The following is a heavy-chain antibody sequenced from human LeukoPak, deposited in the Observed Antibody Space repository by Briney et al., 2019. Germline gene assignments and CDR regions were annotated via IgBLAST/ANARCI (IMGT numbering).Heavy chain of an antibody. Sequence: GGSLRLSCAASGFTFSSYAMSWVRQAPGQGLEWVSAISGSGGSTDYADSVKGRFTISRDNSKNTLYLQMNSLRAEDTAVYYCAKDQDGHYYCYMDVWGKGTTVTVSS. V-gene: IGHV3-23*01. CDR1: GFTFSSYA. CDR2: ISGSGGST. J-gene: IGHJ6*03. CDR3: AKDQDGHYYCYMDV.